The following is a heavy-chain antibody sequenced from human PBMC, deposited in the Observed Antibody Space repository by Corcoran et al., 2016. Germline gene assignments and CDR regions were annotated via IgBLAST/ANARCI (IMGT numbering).Heavy chain of an antibody. J-gene: IGHJ2*01. V-gene: IGHV3-48*04. CDR2: ISSSSSTI. Sequence: EVQLVESGGGLVQPGGSLRLSCAASGFTFSSYSMNWVRQAPGKGLEWVSYISSSSSTIYYADSVKGRFTISRDNAKNSLYLQMNSLRAEDTAVYYCAREVGATTRYFDLWGRGTLVTVSS. CDR3: AREVGATTRYFDL. CDR1: GFTFSSYS. D-gene: IGHD1-26*01.